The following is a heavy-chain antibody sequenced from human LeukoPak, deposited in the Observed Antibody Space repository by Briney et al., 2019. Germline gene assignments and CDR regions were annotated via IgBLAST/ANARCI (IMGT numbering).Heavy chain of an antibody. CDR2: VYYSGST. V-gene: IGHV4-59*12. CDR3: ARALRYFDQGAFDI. CDR1: SDSISPYY. D-gene: IGHD3-9*01. Sequence: SETLSLTCTVSSDSISPYYWSWIRQSPGTGLEWIGCVYYSGSTTYNPSLKSRVTISIDTSKNQFSLKLSSVTAADTAVYYCARALRYFDQGAFDIWGQGTMVTVSS. J-gene: IGHJ3*02.